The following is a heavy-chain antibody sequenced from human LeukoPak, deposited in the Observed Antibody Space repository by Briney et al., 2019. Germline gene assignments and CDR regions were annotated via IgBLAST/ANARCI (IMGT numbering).Heavy chain of an antibody. CDR1: GGSISSYY. V-gene: IGHV4-59*01. Sequence: SETLSLTCTVSGGSISSYYWSWLRQPPGKGLEWIGYIYYSGSTNYNPSLKSRVTISVDTSKNQFSLKLSSVTAADTAVYYCARDRAYCSSTSCYRGAFDIWGQGTMVTVSS. J-gene: IGHJ3*02. CDR3: ARDRAYCSSTSCYRGAFDI. CDR2: IYYSGST. D-gene: IGHD2-2*01.